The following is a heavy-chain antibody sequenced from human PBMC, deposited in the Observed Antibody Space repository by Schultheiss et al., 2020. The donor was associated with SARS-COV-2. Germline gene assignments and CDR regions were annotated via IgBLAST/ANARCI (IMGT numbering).Heavy chain of an antibody. D-gene: IGHD4-11*01. V-gene: IGHV3-48*04. CDR1: GFTFSSYG. Sequence: GGSLRLSCAASGFTFSSYGMHWVRQAPGKGLEWVSGISWNSGSIGYADSVKGRFTISRDNSKNSLYLQMNSLRAEDTAVYYCARDDNYSNYYYYMDVWGKGTTVTVSS. CDR2: ISWNSGSI. J-gene: IGHJ6*03. CDR3: ARDDNYSNYYYYMDV.